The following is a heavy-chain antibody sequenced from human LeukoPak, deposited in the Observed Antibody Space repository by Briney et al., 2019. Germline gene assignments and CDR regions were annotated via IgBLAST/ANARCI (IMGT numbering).Heavy chain of an antibody. Sequence: GGSLRLSCAASGFTFSSYAMSWVRQDPGKGLEWVSAISGSGGSTYYADSVKGRFTISRDNSKNTLYLQMNSLRAEDTAVYYCAKAQAGYYYMDVWGKGTTVTVSS. D-gene: IGHD6-19*01. CDR2: ISGSGGST. CDR1: GFTFSSYA. J-gene: IGHJ6*03. V-gene: IGHV3-23*01. CDR3: AKAQAGYYYMDV.